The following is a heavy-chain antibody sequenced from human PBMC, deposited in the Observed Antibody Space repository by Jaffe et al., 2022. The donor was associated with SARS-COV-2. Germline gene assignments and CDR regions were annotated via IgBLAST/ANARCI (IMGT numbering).Heavy chain of an antibody. CDR2: IKSDGSEK. D-gene: IGHD2-8*02. CDR3: ARRLHYWHSGAYYYDY. V-gene: IGHV3-7*01. CDR1: GFTFSTYW. Sequence: EVELVESGGGLVQPGGSLRLSCAASGFTFSTYWMSWVRQAPGKGLEWVANIKSDGSEKYYVDSVKGRFTISRDSAKNSLYLQMNSLRAEDTAVYYCARRLHYWHSGAYYYDYWGQGTLVTVSS. J-gene: IGHJ4*02.